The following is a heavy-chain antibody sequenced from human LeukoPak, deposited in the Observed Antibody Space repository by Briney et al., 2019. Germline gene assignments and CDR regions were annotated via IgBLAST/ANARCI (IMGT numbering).Heavy chain of an antibody. J-gene: IGHJ4*02. D-gene: IGHD3-9*01. CDR2: VSGNGRDT. Sequence: GGSLRLSCAASGFTFSSYWMSWVRQAPGKGLEWVSTVSGNGRDTYYADSMKGRFTISRDNPKNTLYLQMNGLRAEDTAVYYCAKDPGYAIYYFDYWGQGALVTVSS. CDR1: GFTFSSYW. V-gene: IGHV3-23*01. CDR3: AKDPGYAIYYFDY.